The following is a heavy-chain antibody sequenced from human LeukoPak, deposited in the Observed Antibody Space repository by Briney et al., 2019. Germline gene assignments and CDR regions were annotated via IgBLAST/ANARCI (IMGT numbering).Heavy chain of an antibody. CDR3: ARDHEQWLVRGEKNWFDP. V-gene: IGHV1-46*01. D-gene: IGHD6-19*01. Sequence: ASVKVSCKASGYTFTSYGISWVRQAPGQGLEWMGIINPSGGSTSYAQKFQGRVTMTRDTSTSTVYMELSSLRSEDTAVYYCARDHEQWLVRGEKNWFDPWGQGTLVTVSS. CDR2: INPSGGST. CDR1: GYTFTSYG. J-gene: IGHJ5*02.